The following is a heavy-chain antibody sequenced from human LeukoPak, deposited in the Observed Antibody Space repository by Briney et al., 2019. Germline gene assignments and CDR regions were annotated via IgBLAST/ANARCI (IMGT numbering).Heavy chain of an antibody. D-gene: IGHD1-26*01. Sequence: ASVKVSCKASGYTFTSYGISWVRQAPGQGLEWMGWISAYNGNTNYAQKLQGRVTMTTDTSTTTAYMELRSLRSDDTAVYYCARGVVGATNGAHFDYWGQGTLVTVSS. CDR1: GYTFTSYG. CDR2: ISAYNGNT. CDR3: ARGVVGATNGAHFDY. J-gene: IGHJ4*02. V-gene: IGHV1-18*01.